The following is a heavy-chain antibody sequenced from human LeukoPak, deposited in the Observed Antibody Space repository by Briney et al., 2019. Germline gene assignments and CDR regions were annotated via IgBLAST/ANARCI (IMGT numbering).Heavy chain of an antibody. D-gene: IGHD2-15*01. CDR1: GYTFTGYY. V-gene: IGHV1-2*04. J-gene: IGHJ6*02. CDR3: ARVPSGYCSGGSCYYYGMDV. Sequence: ASMKVSCKASGYTFTGYYMHWVRQAPGQGLEWMGWINPNSGGTNYAQKFQGWVTMTRDTSISTAYMELSRLRSDDTAVYYCARVPSGYCSGGSCYYYGMDVWGQGTTVTVSS. CDR2: INPNSGGT.